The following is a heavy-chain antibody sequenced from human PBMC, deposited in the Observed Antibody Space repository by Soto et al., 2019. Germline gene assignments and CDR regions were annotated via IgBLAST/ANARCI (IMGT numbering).Heavy chain of an antibody. CDR3: ARDLKPGAGYFCGLAV. J-gene: IGHJ6*02. CDR1: GFTFSTYP. CDR2: IANDGGSQ. Sequence: PGGSLRLSCAASGFTFSTYPMHWVRQAPGKGLEWVAVIANDGGSQYYTDSVKGRFTVSRDNSKNTLYLQVNSLRLEDTAVYYCARDLKPGAGYFCGLAVWGQGTTVTVSS. D-gene: IGHD2-8*02. V-gene: IGHV3-30-3*01.